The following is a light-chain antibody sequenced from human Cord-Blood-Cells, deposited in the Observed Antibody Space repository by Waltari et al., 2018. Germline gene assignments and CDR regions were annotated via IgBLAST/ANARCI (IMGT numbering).Light chain of an antibody. Sequence: IQKTQSPSYLSAPVGDRVTITCRASQGISNYLAWYQQNPGKVPMLLIYAASTLRSGVPSRFSGSGSGTDFTLTISSLQPEDVAAYYCQKYNNAPWTFGQGTKVEIK. CDR1: QGISNY. CDR2: AAS. J-gene: IGKJ1*01. V-gene: IGKV1-27*01. CDR3: QKYNNAPWT.